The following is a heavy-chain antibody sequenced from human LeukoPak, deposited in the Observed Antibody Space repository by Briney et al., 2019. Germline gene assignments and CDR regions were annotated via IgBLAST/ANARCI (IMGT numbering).Heavy chain of an antibody. J-gene: IGHJ6*02. CDR2: ISGSGGST. CDR1: GFTFSSYA. Sequence: GGSLRLSCAASGFTFSSYAMSWVRQAPGKGLEWVSAISGSGGSTYYADSVKGRFTISRDNSKNTLYLQMNSLRAEDTAVYYCAKDIVVVPAATYYYYGMDVWGQGTTDTVSS. D-gene: IGHD2-2*01. CDR3: AKDIVVVPAATYYYYGMDV. V-gene: IGHV3-23*01.